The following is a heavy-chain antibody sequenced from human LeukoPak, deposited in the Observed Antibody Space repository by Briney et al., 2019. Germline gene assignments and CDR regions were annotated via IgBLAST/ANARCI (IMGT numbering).Heavy chain of an antibody. D-gene: IGHD3-22*01. V-gene: IGHV4-4*07. Sequence: SETLSLTCTVSGGSISSYYWSWIRQPAGKGLEWIGRIYTSGSTNYNPSLKSRVTISVDTSKNQFSLKLSSVTAADTAVYYCARAFTYYYDSSGYPGRGHAFDIWGQGTMVTVSS. J-gene: IGHJ3*02. CDR3: ARAFTYYYDSSGYPGRGHAFDI. CDR1: GGSISSYY. CDR2: IYTSGST.